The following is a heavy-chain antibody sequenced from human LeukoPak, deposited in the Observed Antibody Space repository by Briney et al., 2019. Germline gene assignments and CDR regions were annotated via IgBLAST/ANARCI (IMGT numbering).Heavy chain of an antibody. CDR1: GFTFSSYA. CDR2: ISGGGGST. V-gene: IGHV3-23*01. CDR3: AKGARGGDDYYDSSGYLG. J-gene: IGHJ4*02. Sequence: GGSLRLSCAASGFTFSSYAMSWVRQAPGKGLEWVSAISGGGGSTYYADSVKGRFTISRDNSKNTLYLQMNSLRAEDTAVYYCAKGARGGDDYYDSSGYLGWGQGTLVTVSS. D-gene: IGHD3-22*01.